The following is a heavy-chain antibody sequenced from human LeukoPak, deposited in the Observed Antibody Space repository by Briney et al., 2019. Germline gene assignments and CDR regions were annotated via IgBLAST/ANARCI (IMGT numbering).Heavy chain of an antibody. CDR3: GRDPGYYYYGMDG. CDR2: ISAYNGDT. J-gene: IGHJ6*02. V-gene: IGHV1-18*01. Sequence: ASVTVSCKGSVYTFSSYGFCWVRQRPGQGLEWMGCISAYNGDTNYAQKLPGGGTIITETYPNTAYMELRSRRSDDTAAFYCGRDPGYYYYGMDGWGQGTTVTAS. CDR1: VYTFSSYG.